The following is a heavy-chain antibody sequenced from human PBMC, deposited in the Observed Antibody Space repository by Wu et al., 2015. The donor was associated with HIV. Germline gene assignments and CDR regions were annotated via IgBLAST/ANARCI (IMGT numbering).Heavy chain of an antibody. Sequence: QIQLVQSEGEVKKPGASVRVSCKASGNTLTDSGISWVRQAPGQGLEWMAWISFYNSNTHFAEKFKGRATLTTDTSTKTAYMDLINLRSDDTVRLLCAIHRPPVGKTFKLPITAFFGMDVWGQGP. CDR1: GNTLTDSG. CDR3: AIHRPPVGKTFKLPITAFFGMDV. V-gene: IGHV1-18*01. CDR2: ISFYNSNT. D-gene: IGHD1-7*01. J-gene: IGHJ6*02.